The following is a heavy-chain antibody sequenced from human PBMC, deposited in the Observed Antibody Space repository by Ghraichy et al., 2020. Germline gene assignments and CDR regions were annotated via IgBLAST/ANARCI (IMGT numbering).Heavy chain of an antibody. Sequence: GGSLRLSCAASGFTFSSYSMNWVRQAPGKGLEWVSFISSSSSYIYYADSVNGRFTISRDNAKNSLYLQMNSLRAEDTAVYYCARAIIAAAATPFDYWGQGTLVTVSS. CDR1: GFTFSSYS. D-gene: IGHD6-13*01. CDR3: ARAIIAAAATPFDY. J-gene: IGHJ4*02. CDR2: ISSSSSYI. V-gene: IGHV3-21*01.